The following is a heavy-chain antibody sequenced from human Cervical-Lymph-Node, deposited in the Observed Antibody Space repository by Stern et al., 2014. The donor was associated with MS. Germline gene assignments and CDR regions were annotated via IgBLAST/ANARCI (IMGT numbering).Heavy chain of an antibody. CDR3: ARDIVGATNCFDP. Sequence: VQLEESGPGLVKPSETLSLTCTVSGGSISSYYWSWIRQPPGKGLEWIGYIYYSGSTNYNPSLKSRVTISVDTSKNQFSLKLSSVTAADTAVYYCARDIVGATNCFDPWGQGTLVTVSS. D-gene: IGHD1-26*01. CDR1: GGSISSYY. J-gene: IGHJ5*02. CDR2: IYYSGST. V-gene: IGHV4-59*01.